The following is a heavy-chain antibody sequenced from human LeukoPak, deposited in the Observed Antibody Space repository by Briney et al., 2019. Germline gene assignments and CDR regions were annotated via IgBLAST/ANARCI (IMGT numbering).Heavy chain of an antibody. J-gene: IGHJ6*03. CDR3: ARFLTDIVVVPAATPYYYYYMDV. D-gene: IGHD2-2*01. Sequence: ASVKVSCKASGYTFTGYYMHWVRQAPGQGLEWMGWINPNSGGTNYAQKFQGRVTMTRDTSISTAYMELSSLRSEDTAVYYCARFLTDIVVVPAATPYYYYYMDVWGKGTTVTVSS. CDR2: INPNSGGT. CDR1: GYTFTGYY. V-gene: IGHV1-2*02.